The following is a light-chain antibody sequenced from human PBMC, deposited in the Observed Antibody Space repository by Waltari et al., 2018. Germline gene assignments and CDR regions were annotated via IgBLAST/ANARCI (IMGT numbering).Light chain of an antibody. CDR1: QSVDSN. CDR2: DAS. Sequence: EIVMTQSPATLSVSLGERATLSCRASQSVDSNLAWYQQKPGQPPRLLISDASNRATGIPDRFSGIVSGTEFTLTISSLQSEDFGIYYCQQYDNWPPYTFGQGTKLEIK. J-gene: IGKJ2*01. V-gene: IGKV3-15*01. CDR3: QQYDNWPPYT.